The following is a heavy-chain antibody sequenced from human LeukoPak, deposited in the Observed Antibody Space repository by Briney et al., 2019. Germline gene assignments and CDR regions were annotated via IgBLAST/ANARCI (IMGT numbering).Heavy chain of an antibody. V-gene: IGHV3-30*04. CDR1: GFTFTDYA. D-gene: IGHD3-9*01. CDR2: ISSDGNVK. CDR3: VRDLTYGARFDY. Sequence: GGSLRPSCVGSGFTFTDYAIHWLRQAPGKGMESVAFISSDGNVKFYVDSVKGRSTISRDNFRNTVSLEMTTLRPEDTAVYYCVRDLTYGARFDYWGQGTLVTVSS. J-gene: IGHJ4*02.